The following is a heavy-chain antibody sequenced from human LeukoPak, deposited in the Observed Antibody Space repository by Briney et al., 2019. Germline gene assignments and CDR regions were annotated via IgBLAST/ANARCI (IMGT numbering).Heavy chain of an antibody. CDR2: INHSGST. D-gene: IGHD3-22*01. J-gene: IGHJ5*02. V-gene: IGHV4-34*01. Sequence: SETLSLTCAVYGGSFSGYYWSWIRQPPGKGLEWIGEINHSGSTNYNSSIKRRVTISVDSSKNQFSLKLSSVTAADTAVYYCASHVVYYYDSSGYYGRRGSGFDPWGQGTLVTVSS. CDR1: GGSFSGYY. CDR3: ASHVVYYYDSSGYYGRRGSGFDP.